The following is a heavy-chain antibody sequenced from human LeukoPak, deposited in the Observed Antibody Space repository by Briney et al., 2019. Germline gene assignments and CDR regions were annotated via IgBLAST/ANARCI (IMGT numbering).Heavy chain of an antibody. CDR2: IYHSGST. V-gene: IGHV4-30-2*01. CDR3: ARLRYSSGWYLDY. D-gene: IGHD6-19*01. Sequence: SETLSLTCAVSGGSISSGGYSWSWIRQPPGTGLEWIGYIYHSGSTYYNPSLKSRVTISVDRSKNQFSLKLSSVTAADTAVYYCARLRYSSGWYLDYWGQGTLVTVSS. CDR1: GGSISSGGYS. J-gene: IGHJ4*02.